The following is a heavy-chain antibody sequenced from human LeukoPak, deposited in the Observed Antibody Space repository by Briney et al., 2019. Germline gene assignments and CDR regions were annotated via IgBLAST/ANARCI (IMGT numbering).Heavy chain of an antibody. CDR3: TTLGYHLDS. V-gene: IGHV3-48*03. Sequence: PGGSLRLSCAASGFDFGAYEMNWVRQAPEKGLEWVAYFAGSDTTKYYADSVRGRFTISRDNAKNSLYLQMNSLRAEDTALYYCTTLGYHLDSWGQGTLVTVSS. J-gene: IGHJ4*02. CDR1: GFDFGAYE. D-gene: IGHD3-22*01. CDR2: FAGSDTTK.